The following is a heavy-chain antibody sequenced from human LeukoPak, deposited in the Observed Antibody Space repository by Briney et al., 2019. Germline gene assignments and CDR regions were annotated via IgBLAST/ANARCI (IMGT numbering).Heavy chain of an antibody. CDR1: GGTFSSYA. Sequence: SVKVSCKASGGTFSSYAISWVRQAPGQGLEWMGGIIPIFGTANYAQKFQGRVTITADESTSTAYMELSSLRYEDTAVYYCARETVVPAANGWFDPWGQGTLVTVSS. D-gene: IGHD2-2*01. J-gene: IGHJ5*02. CDR3: ARETVVPAANGWFDP. CDR2: IIPIFGTA. V-gene: IGHV1-69*13.